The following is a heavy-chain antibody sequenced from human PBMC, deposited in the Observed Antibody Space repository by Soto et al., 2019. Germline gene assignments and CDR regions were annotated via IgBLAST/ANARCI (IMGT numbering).Heavy chain of an antibody. V-gene: IGHV4-39*01. D-gene: IGHD3-3*01. CDR1: GGSISSSSYY. J-gene: IGHJ4*02. CDR3: ARISTIFGVVKDY. CDR2: IYYSGST. Sequence: SETLSLTCTVSGGSISSSSYYWGWIRQPPGKGLEWIGSIYYSGSTYYNPSLKSRVTISVDTSKNQFSLKLSSVTAADTAVYYCARISTIFGVVKDYWGQGTLVTV.